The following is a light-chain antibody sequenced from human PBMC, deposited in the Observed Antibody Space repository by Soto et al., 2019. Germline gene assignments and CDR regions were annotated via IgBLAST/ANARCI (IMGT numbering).Light chain of an antibody. CDR1: SSDVGGYNY. Sequence: QSALTQPASVSGSPGQSIAISCTGTSSDVGGYNYVSWYQQHPGKAPKLMIYDVSNRPSGVSTRFSGSKSGNTASLTISGLQAEDEGDEYCSSYTSSSTRVFGGGTKLTVL. CDR3: SSYTSSSTRV. J-gene: IGLJ2*01. V-gene: IGLV2-14*01. CDR2: DVS.